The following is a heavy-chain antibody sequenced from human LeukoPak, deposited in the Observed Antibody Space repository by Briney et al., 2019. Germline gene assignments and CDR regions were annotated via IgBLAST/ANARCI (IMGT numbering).Heavy chain of an antibody. V-gene: IGHV3-66*02. Sequence: GGSLRLSCAASGFTFSSAWMNWVRQAPGKGLEWVSVIYSGGSTDYADSVKGRFTISRDKSKNTLYLQMNSLRREDTAVYYCARWEGYHFDYWGQGTLVTVSS. CDR1: GFTFSSAW. J-gene: IGHJ4*02. CDR3: ARWEGYHFDY. D-gene: IGHD1-26*01. CDR2: IYSGGST.